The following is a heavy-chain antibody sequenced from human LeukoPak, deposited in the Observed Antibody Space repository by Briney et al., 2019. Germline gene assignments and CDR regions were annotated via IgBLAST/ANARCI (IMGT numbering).Heavy chain of an antibody. CDR1: GGSISSYY. Sequence: PSETLSLTCTVSGGSISSYYWSWIRQPPGKGLEWIGYIYYSGSTNYNPSLKSRVTISVDTSKNQFSLKLSSVTAADTAVYYCARVCHSYGYRSAYNWFDPWGQGTLVTVSS. CDR2: IYYSGST. V-gene: IGHV4-59*01. J-gene: IGHJ5*02. D-gene: IGHD5-18*01. CDR3: ARVCHSYGYRSAYNWFDP.